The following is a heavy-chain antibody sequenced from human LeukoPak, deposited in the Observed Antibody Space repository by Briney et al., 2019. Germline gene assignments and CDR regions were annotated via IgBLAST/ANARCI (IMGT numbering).Heavy chain of an antibody. CDR2: IYYSGST. J-gene: IGHJ4*02. CDR1: GGSISSSSYY. D-gene: IGHD3-16*02. Sequence: SETLSLTCTVSGGSISSSSYYWGWIRQPPGKGLEWIGSIYYSGSTYYNPSLKSRVTISVDTSKNQFSLKLSSVTAADTAVYYCARDSLMITFGGVIGVFDYWGQGTLVTVSS. V-gene: IGHV4-39*02. CDR3: ARDSLMITFGGVIGVFDY.